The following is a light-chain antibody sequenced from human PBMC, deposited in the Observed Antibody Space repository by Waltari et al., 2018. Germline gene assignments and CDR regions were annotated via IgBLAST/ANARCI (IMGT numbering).Light chain of an antibody. CDR2: GTS. CDR1: QRLTKNY. V-gene: IGKV3-20*01. Sequence: VLTQSLGTLSLSPGERATLSCRASQRLTKNYLAWYQPKPGQAPRLLIYGTSSRAAGIPDRFSVSGSGTDFALTISRLEPEDSAVYYCQQYGSSILYTFGQGTKLEIQ. J-gene: IGKJ2*01. CDR3: QQYGSSILYT.